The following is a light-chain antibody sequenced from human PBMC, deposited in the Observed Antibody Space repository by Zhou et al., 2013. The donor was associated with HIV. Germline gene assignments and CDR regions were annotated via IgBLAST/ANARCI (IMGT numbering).Light chain of an antibody. V-gene: IGKV3-20*01. CDR1: QSLSSDY. CDR2: GAS. CDR3: QQCSSSPET. Sequence: EVVLTQSPGTLSLSPGERATLSCRASQSLSSDYLAWYQQKPGQAPRLLMYGASSRATSIPDRFSGSGSGTDFSLNISRLEPEDFAVYYCQQCSSSPETFGPGTKLEV. J-gene: IGKJ2*01.